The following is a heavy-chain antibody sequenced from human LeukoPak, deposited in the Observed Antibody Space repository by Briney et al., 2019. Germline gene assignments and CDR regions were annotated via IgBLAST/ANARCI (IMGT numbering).Heavy chain of an antibody. J-gene: IGHJ4*02. V-gene: IGHV3-53*01. Sequence: AGGSLRLSCAASGFTVSSNYMSWVRQAPGKGLEWVSVIYRGGSTYYTDSVKGRFTISRDNSKNTLYLQMNSLRAEDTAVYYCARDSDYYDSRGSLGAYWGQGTLVTVSS. CDR2: IYRGGST. CDR1: GFTVSSNY. D-gene: IGHD3-22*01. CDR3: ARDSDYYDSRGSLGAY.